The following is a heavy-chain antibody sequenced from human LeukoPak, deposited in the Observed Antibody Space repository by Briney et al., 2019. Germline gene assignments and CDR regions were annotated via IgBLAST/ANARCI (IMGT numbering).Heavy chain of an antibody. V-gene: IGHV3-7*01. J-gene: IGHJ4*02. D-gene: IGHD2-2*01. CDR3: ARAGDIVVVPADGNFDY. CDR1: GFTFSSYW. Sequence: GGSLRLSCAASGFTFSSYWMSWVRQAPGKGLEWVANIKQDGSEKYYVDSVKGRFTISRDNAKNSLYLQMNSLRAEDTAVYYCARAGDIVVVPADGNFDYWGQGTLVTVSS. CDR2: IKQDGSEK.